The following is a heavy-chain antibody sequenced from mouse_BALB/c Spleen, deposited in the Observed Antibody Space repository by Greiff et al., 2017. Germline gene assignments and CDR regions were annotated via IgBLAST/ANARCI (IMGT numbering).Heavy chain of an antibody. Sequence: EVQGVESGGGLVKPGGSLKLSCAASGFTFSDYYMYWVRQTPEKRLEWVATISDGGSYTYYPDSVKGRFTISRDNAKNNLYLQMSSLKSEDTAMYYCARDPYDPFAYWGQGTLVTVSA. CDR2: ISDGGSYT. CDR1: GFTFSDYY. J-gene: IGHJ3*01. V-gene: IGHV5-4*02. CDR3: ARDPYDPFAY. D-gene: IGHD2-3*01.